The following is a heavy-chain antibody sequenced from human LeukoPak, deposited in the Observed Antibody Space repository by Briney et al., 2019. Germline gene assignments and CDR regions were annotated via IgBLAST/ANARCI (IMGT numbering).Heavy chain of an antibody. CDR3: AREWGIGYFDY. D-gene: IGHD3-16*01. CDR2: IYYSGST. V-gene: IGHV4-39*07. Sequence: SETLSLTCTVSGGSISSSSYYWGWIRQPPGKGLEWIGSIYYSGSTYYNPSLKSRVTISVDTSKNQFSLKLSSVTAADTAVYYCAREWGIGYFDYWGQGTLVTVSS. J-gene: IGHJ4*02. CDR1: GGSISSSSYY.